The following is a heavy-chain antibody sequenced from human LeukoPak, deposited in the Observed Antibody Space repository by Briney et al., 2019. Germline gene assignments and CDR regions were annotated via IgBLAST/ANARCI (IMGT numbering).Heavy chain of an antibody. D-gene: IGHD6-6*01. CDR2: TNHGGST. V-gene: IGHV4-34*01. Sequence: SETLSLTCAVYGGSFSGYYWSWLRQPPGKGLEWIGETNHGGSTNYNASLQSRVTISVDTSKNQFSLKLSSVTAADTAVYYCARGSWQLAEEVYWGQGTLVTVSS. CDR3: ARGSWQLAEEVY. CDR1: GGSFSGYY. J-gene: IGHJ4*02.